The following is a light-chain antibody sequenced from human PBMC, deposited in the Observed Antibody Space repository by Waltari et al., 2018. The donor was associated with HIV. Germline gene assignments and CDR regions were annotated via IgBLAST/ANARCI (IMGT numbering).Light chain of an antibody. V-gene: IGLV3-9*01. CDR1: NIGSKN. J-gene: IGLJ2*01. Sequence: SYELTQPLSVSVALGQTARITCGGNNIGSKNVHWYQQKPGQAPVLGIYRDSNRPSGIPERFAGSNSGNTATLTISRAQAGDEADYYCQVWDSITVVFGGGTKLTVL. CDR3: QVWDSITVV. CDR2: RDS.